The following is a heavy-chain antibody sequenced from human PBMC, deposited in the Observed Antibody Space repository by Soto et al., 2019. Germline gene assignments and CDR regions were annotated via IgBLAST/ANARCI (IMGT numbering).Heavy chain of an antibody. V-gene: IGHV1-69*02. Sequence: SVKVSCKASGGTFSSYTISWVRQAPGQGLEWMGRIIPILGIANYAQKFQGRVTITADKSTSTAYMELSSLRSEDTAVYYCASRVDIVATALDYWGQGTLVTVSS. CDR1: GGTFSSYT. J-gene: IGHJ4*02. D-gene: IGHD5-12*01. CDR2: IIPILGIA. CDR3: ASRVDIVATALDY.